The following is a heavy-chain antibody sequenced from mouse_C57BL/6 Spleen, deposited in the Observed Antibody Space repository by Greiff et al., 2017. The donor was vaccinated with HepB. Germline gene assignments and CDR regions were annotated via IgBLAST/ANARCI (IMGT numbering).Heavy chain of an antibody. V-gene: IGHV5-17*01. J-gene: IGHJ4*01. CDR1: GFTFSDYG. CDR3: ARSGYAMDY. Sequence: EVQRVESGGGLVKPGGSLKLSCAASGFTFSDYGMHWVRQAPEKGLEWVAYISSGSSTIYYADTLKGRFTISRDNAKNTLFLQMTSLRSEDTAMYYCARSGYAMDYWGQGTSVTVSS. CDR2: ISSGSSTI. D-gene: IGHD4-1*01.